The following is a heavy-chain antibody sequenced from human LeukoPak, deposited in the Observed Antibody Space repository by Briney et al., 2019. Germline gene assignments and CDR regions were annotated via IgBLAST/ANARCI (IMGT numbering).Heavy chain of an antibody. CDR1: GFTFSGYA. D-gene: IGHD2-2*01. CDR3: ARRPGYCSSTSCPGDAFDI. J-gene: IGHJ3*02. CDR2: ISYDGSNY. V-gene: IGHV3-30-3*01. Sequence: PGRSLRLSCAASGFTFSGYAMHWVRQAPGKGLEWVADISYDGSNYYHTDSVKGRFTISRDNSKNTLYLQMNSLRAEDTAVYYCARRPGYCSSTSCPGDAFDIWGQGTMVTVSS.